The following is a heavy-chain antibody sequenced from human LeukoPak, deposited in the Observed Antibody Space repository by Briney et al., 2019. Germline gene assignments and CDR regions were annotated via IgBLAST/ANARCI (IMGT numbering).Heavy chain of an antibody. V-gene: IGHV3-7*04. CDR3: ARAGYNQDFDY. CDR1: GFTFSSYA. J-gene: IGHJ4*02. Sequence: GRSLRLSCAASGFTFSSYAMHWVRQAPGKGLEWVANIKQDGSEKYYVDSVKGRFTISRDNAKNSLYLQMNSLRAEDTAVYYCARAGYNQDFDYWGQGTLVTVSS. CDR2: IKQDGSEK. D-gene: IGHD5-12*01.